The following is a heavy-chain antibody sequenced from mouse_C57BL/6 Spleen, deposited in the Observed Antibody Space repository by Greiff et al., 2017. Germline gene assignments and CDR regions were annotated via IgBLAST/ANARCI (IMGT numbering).Heavy chain of an antibody. V-gene: IGHV5-4*01. Sequence: DVKLVESGGGLVKPGGSLKLSCAASGFTFSSYAMSWVRQTPEKRLEWVATISDGGSYTYYPDNVKGRFTISRDNAKNNLYLQMSHLKSEDTAMYYCARDPLYYYGSNDWFAYWGQGTLVTVSA. CDR2: ISDGGSYT. CDR1: GFTFSSYA. CDR3: ARDPLYYYGSNDWFAY. J-gene: IGHJ3*01. D-gene: IGHD1-1*01.